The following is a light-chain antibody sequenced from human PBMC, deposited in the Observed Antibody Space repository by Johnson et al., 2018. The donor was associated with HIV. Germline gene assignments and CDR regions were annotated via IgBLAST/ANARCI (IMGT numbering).Light chain of an antibody. CDR3: GTWDSSLGAHYV. J-gene: IGLJ1*01. Sequence: QSVLTQSPSVSAAPGQKVTISCSGSSSNIGNNYVSWYQQLPGTAPKLLIYEKNKRPSGIPDRFSASKSGTSATLDITGLQTGDETDYYCGTWDSSLGAHYVVGTGTKVTVL. V-gene: IGLV1-51*02. CDR1: SSNIGNNY. CDR2: EKN.